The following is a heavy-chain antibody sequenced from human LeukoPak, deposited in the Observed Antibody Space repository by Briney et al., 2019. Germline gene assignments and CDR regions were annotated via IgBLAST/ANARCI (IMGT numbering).Heavy chain of an antibody. D-gene: IGHD4-17*01. CDR2: IYHSGST. CDR1: GFTFSSYAMH. Sequence: PGGSLRLSCAASGFTFSSYAMHWVRQPPGKGLEWIGSIYHSGSTYYNPSLKSRVTISVDTSRNQFSLNLSSVTAADTAVYYCARHYGPWGQGTLVAVSS. V-gene: IGHV4-39*01. CDR3: ARHYGP. J-gene: IGHJ5*02.